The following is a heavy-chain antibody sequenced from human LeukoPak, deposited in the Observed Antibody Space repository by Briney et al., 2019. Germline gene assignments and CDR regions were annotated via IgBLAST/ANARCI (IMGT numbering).Heavy chain of an antibody. D-gene: IGHD2-2*01. CDR3: ARYGNVPSAHFDY. Sequence: PSETLSLTCTVSGGSISSYYWSWIRQPPGKGLEWIGYIYYSGSTNYNPSLKSRVTISVDTSKNQFSLKLSSVTAADTAVYFCARYGNVPSAHFDYWGQGTLVTVSS. CDR2: IYYSGST. J-gene: IGHJ4*02. V-gene: IGHV4-59*08. CDR1: GGSISSYY.